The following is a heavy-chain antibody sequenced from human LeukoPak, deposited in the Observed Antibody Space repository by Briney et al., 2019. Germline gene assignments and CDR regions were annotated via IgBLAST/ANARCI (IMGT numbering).Heavy chain of an antibody. V-gene: IGHV3-30*01. Sequence: GGSLRLSFAASGFTFSIYPMHWVRQAPGKGLEWVAVISYDGSNKYYADSVKGRFTISRDHSKNTLHLQMNSLRVEDTAVYYCARDGFGTLEFGGQGTLVTVSS. D-gene: IGHD3-10*01. CDR1: GFTFSIYP. J-gene: IGHJ4*02. CDR3: ARDGFGTLEF. CDR2: ISYDGSNK.